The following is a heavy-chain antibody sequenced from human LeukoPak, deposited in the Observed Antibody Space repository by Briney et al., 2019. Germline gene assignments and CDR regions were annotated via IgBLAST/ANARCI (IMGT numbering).Heavy chain of an antibody. CDR3: TRQGRY. J-gene: IGHJ4*02. CDR2: LYPADSRT. CDR1: GYSFTSYW. V-gene: IGHV5-51*01. Sequence: PGDSLKISCKASGYSFTSYWIGWVRQMPGKGLEWMGVLYPADSRTTYSPSFQGQVTITADKSISTAYLQWSSLKASDTAMYYCTRQGRYWAQETLVTVPT.